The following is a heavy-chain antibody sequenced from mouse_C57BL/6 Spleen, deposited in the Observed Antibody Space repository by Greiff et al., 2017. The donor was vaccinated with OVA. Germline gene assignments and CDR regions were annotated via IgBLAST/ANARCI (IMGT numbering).Heavy chain of an antibody. Sequence: QVQLQQPGAELVRPGSSVKLSCKASGYTFTSYWMDWVKQRPGQGLEWIGNIYPSDSENHYNQKFKDKATLTVDKSSSTAYMQLSSLTSEDSAVYYCARADYYGSSDYWGQGTTRTVSS. V-gene: IGHV1-61*01. J-gene: IGHJ2*01. CDR1: GYTFTSYW. CDR2: IYPSDSEN. CDR3: ARADYYGSSDY. D-gene: IGHD1-1*01.